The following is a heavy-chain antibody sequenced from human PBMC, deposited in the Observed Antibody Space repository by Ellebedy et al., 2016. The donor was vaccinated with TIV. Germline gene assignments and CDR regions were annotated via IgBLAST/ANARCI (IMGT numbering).Heavy chain of an antibody. CDR3: ARPPPSVIMAATQHLDL. CDR1: GFTFDKYT. CDR2: ICSSGGTK. J-gene: IGHJ5*02. V-gene: IGHV3-23*01. D-gene: IGHD1-26*01. Sequence: GESLKISCAASGFTFDKYTLSWVRRAPGKGLEWVSGICSSGGTKYYAESVTGRFTISRDNANNILFLHMSSLRGEDTAVYHCARPPPSVIMAATQHLDLWGQGALVTVSS.